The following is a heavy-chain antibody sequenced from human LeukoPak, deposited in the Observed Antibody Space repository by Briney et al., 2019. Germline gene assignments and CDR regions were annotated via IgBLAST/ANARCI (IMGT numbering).Heavy chain of an antibody. D-gene: IGHD3-9*01. CDR2: IYYSGST. CDR1: GGSISSSSYY. CDR3: ARRRVGYFDWLLYPTPAGFDY. J-gene: IGHJ4*02. Sequence: KTSETLSLTCTVSGGSISSSSYYWGRIRQPPGKGLEWIGSIYYSGSTYYNPSLKSRVTISVDTSKNQFSLKLSSVTAADTAVYYCARRRVGYFDWLLYPTPAGFDYWGQGTLVTVSS. V-gene: IGHV4-39*07.